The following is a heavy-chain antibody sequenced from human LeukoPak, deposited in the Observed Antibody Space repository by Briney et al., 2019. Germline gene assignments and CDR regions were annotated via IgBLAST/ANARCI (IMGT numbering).Heavy chain of an antibody. D-gene: IGHD3-3*01. V-gene: IGHV3-7*01. CDR3: ARMDRTYYDFWSGYYTPYYFDY. J-gene: IGHJ4*02. CDR2: IKQDGSEK. CDR1: GFTFSSYS. Sequence: GGSLRLSCAASGFTFSSYSMNWVRQAPGKGLEWVANIKQDGSEKYYVDSVKGRFTISRDNAKNSLYLQMNSLRAEDTAVYYCARMDRTYYDFWSGYYTPYYFDYWGQGTLVTVSS.